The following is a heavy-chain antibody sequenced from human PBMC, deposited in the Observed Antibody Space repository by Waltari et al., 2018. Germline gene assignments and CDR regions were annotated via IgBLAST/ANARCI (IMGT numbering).Heavy chain of an antibody. CDR3: ARHYTNYIVPNYFDY. CDR1: GYAFDNFR. Sequence: EVQIEQSGVEVKKPGESLKISCATSGYAFDNFRTGGVRQVHGKGLEWVGVILPGDSRTKYNPAFEGRVTVSADTSIRTAYLQWASLEASDPSVYFCARHYTNYIVPNYFDYWGQGTLVNVSS. J-gene: IGHJ4*02. CDR2: ILPGDSRT. D-gene: IGHD2-8*01. V-gene: IGHV5-51*01.